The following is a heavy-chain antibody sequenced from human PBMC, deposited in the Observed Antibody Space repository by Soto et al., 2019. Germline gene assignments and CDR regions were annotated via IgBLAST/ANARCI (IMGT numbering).Heavy chain of an antibody. J-gene: IGHJ5*02. CDR2: IKTGNGNT. CDR1: GITSTTYA. CDR3: ARAISGYVT. D-gene: IGHD5-12*01. Sequence: QVQLVQSGAEVKKPGASVKVSCKASGITSTTYAIHWVRQAPGHGLEWMGWIKTGNGNTRYSQRFLGTVSLTTDTSTSTAPIHLSSLTSEDTAVYYGARAISGYVTWGQGTLITVSS. V-gene: IGHV1-3*04.